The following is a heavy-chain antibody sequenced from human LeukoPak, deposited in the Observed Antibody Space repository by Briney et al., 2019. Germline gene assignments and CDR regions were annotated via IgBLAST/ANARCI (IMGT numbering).Heavy chain of an antibody. CDR2: ISYDGSNK. J-gene: IGHJ6*02. D-gene: IGHD2-15*01. CDR3: AKDAVVTYYYYGMGV. V-gene: IGHV3-30*18. CDR1: GFTFSSYG. Sequence: GGSLRLSCEASGFTFSSYGMHWVRQAPGKGLEGVAVISYDGSNKYYADSVKGRFTISRDNSKNTLYLQMNSLRAEDTAVYYCAKDAVVTYYYYGMGVWGQGTTVTVSS.